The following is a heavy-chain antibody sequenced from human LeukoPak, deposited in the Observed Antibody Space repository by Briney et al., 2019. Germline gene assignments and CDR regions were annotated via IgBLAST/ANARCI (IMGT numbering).Heavy chain of an antibody. D-gene: IGHD3-10*01. CDR2: ISGSGGST. CDR1: GFTFSSYA. Sequence: GGSLRLSCAASGFTFSSYALTWVRQAPGKGLEWVSVISGSGGSTYNADSVKGRFTISRDNSENTLYLHMNSLRAEDTAVYYCAKSYYYGSGSYLDYWGQGTLVTVSS. CDR3: AKSYYYGSGSYLDY. V-gene: IGHV3-23*01. J-gene: IGHJ4*02.